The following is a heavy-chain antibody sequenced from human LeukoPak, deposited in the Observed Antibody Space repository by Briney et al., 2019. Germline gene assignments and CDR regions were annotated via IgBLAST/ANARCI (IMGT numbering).Heavy chain of an antibody. CDR1: GFTFSSYG. D-gene: IGHD3-16*01. Sequence: PGRSLRLSCAASGFTFSSYGMHWVRQDPGKGLEWVSVIWYDGSNKYYADSVKGRFTISRDNSKNTLYLQMNSLRAEDTAVYYCAKEGLRKLDYWGQGTLVTVSS. J-gene: IGHJ4*02. CDR2: IWYDGSNK. V-gene: IGHV3-33*06. CDR3: AKEGLRKLDY.